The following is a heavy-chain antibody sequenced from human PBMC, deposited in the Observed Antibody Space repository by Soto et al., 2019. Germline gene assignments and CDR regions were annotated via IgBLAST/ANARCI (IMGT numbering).Heavy chain of an antibody. J-gene: IGHJ6*02. CDR2: INPNSGDT. CDR3: AKGGAIVAAGTRVYLYNAMDV. D-gene: IGHD1-26*01. Sequence: EASVKVSCKASGYTFTGYYVHWVRQAPGQGLEWMGWINPNSGDTYLAQRFQGRVTMNRDTSIGTAYMELRGPTSDDTAEYYCAKGGAIVAAGTRVYLYNAMDVWGQGTTVTVSS. V-gene: IGHV1-2*02. CDR1: GYTFTGYY.